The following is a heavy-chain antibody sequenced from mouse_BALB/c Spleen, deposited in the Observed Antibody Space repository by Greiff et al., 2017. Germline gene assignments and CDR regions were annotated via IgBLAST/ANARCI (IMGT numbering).Heavy chain of an antibody. CDR3: ARYDGYFDY. J-gene: IGHJ2*01. CDR2: ISTYYGDA. Sequence: VQLQQSGAELVRPGVSVKISCKGSGYTFTDYAMHWVKQSHAKSLEWIGVISTYYGDASYNQKFKGKATMTVDKSSSTAYMELARLTSEDSAIYYCARYDGYFDYWGQGTTLTVSS. V-gene: IGHV1S137*01. CDR1: GYTFTDYA. D-gene: IGHD2-3*01.